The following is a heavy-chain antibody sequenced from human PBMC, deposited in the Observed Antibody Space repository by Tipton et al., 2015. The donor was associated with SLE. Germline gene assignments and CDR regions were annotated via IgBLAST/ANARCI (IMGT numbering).Heavy chain of an antibody. J-gene: IGHJ6*03. V-gene: IGHV4-31*03. D-gene: IGHD2-2*01. Sequence: TLSLTCTVSGGSISRSNFYWSWIRQHPGKGLEWIGHIYYSGSTSYNPSLKSRVTISVDMSKNQFSLKLNSVSAADTAVYYCARVVAAAMLPSYYYYMDVWGKGTTVTVSS. CDR1: GGSISRSNFY. CDR3: ARVVAAAMLPSYYYYMDV. CDR2: IYYSGST.